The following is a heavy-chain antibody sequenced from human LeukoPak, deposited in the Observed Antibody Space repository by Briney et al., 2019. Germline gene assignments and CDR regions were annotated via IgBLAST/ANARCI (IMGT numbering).Heavy chain of an antibody. V-gene: IGHV3-30-3*01. D-gene: IGHD2-2*03. Sequence: PGGSLRLSCAASGFTFSSYAMHWVRQAPGKGLEWVAVISYDGSNKYYADSVKGRFTISRDNSKNTLYLQMNSLRAEDTAVFYCASGSGDWGQGTLVTVSS. J-gene: IGHJ4*02. CDR2: ISYDGSNK. CDR3: ASGSGD. CDR1: GFTFSSYA.